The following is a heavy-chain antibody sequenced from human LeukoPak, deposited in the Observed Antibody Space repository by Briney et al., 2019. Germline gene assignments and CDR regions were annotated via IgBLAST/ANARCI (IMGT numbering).Heavy chain of an antibody. D-gene: IGHD6-13*01. V-gene: IGHV1-2*02. CDR2: INPNSGGT. J-gene: IGHJ5*02. Sequence: ASVKVSCKASGYTFTGYYMHWVRQAPGQGLGWMGWINPNSGGTNYAQKFQGRVTMTRDTSISTAYMELSRLRSDDTAVYYCARVNPGIAAAGTSGRFDPWGQGTLVTVSS. CDR1: GYTFTGYY. CDR3: ARVNPGIAAAGTSGRFDP.